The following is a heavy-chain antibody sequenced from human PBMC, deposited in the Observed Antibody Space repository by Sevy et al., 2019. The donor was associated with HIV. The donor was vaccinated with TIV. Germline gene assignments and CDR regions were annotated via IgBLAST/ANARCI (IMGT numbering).Heavy chain of an antibody. CDR2: IKSKIDGEKT. V-gene: IGHV3-15*01. Sequence: GGSLRLSCAVSGFTFNNAWMNWVRQAPGTGLQWVGLIKSKIDGEKTDYVAPVKGRFSISRDNSKNTLYLQMNSLKIEDTADYYCATAPGYYDSAPFDYWGLGTLVTVSS. CDR1: GFTFNNAW. CDR3: ATAPGYYDSAPFDY. D-gene: IGHD3-22*01. J-gene: IGHJ4*02.